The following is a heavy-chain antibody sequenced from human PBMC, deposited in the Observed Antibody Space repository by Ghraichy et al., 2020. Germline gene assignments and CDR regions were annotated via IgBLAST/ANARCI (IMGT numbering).Heavy chain of an antibody. Sequence: ASVKVSCKASGYTFTSYAMNWVRQAPGQGLEWMGWINTNTGNPTYAQGFTGRFVFSLDTSVSTAYLQISSLKAEDTAVYYCARDKDVVVPAAIYPTNWFDPWGQGTLVTVSS. CDR3: ARDKDVVVPAAIYPTNWFDP. CDR2: INTNTGNP. J-gene: IGHJ5*02. V-gene: IGHV7-4-1*02. D-gene: IGHD2-2*02. CDR1: GYTFTSYA.